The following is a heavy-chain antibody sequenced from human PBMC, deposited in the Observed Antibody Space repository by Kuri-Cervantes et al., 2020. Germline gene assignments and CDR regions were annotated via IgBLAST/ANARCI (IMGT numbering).Heavy chain of an antibody. CDR3: ARQSCSGGSCYSATPQLNWFDP. J-gene: IGHJ5*02. CDR2: FYTSENI. CDR1: GGSITSYY. D-gene: IGHD2-15*01. Sequence: GSLRLSCTVSGGSITSYYWTWIRQPAGKGLEWIGRFYTSENINYNPSLKSRVTISVDKSKNQFSLKLSSVTAADTAVYYCARQSCSGGSCYSATPQLNWFDPWGQGTLVTVSS. V-gene: IGHV4-4*07.